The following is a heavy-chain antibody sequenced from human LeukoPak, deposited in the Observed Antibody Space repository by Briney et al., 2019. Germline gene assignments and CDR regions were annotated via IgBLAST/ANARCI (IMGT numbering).Heavy chain of an antibody. V-gene: IGHV5-51*01. CDR1: GYSFTSYW. D-gene: IGHD5-24*01. CDR3: ARGIEMATIRYSSYFDY. Sequence: KAGESLKISCKGSGYSFTSYWIGWVRQMPGKGLEWMGIIYPGDSDTRYSPSFQGQVTISADKSISTAYLQWSSLKASDTAMYYCARGIEMATIRYSSYFDYWGQGTLVTVSS. CDR2: IYPGDSDT. J-gene: IGHJ4*02.